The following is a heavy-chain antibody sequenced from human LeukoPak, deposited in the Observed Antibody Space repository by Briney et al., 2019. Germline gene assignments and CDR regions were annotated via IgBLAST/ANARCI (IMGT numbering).Heavy chain of an antibody. CDR2: ISGRSDTI. CDR1: GFTFSSYN. D-gene: IGHD3-10*01. J-gene: IGHJ3*02. CDR3: ARVGLDYYGSGPDDAFDI. V-gene: IGHV3-48*01. Sequence: GGSLRLSCAASGFTFSSYNMNWVRQAPGKGLEWVSYISGRSDTIYYADSVKGRFIISRDNARNSLSLQMDSLRVEDTAVYYCARVGLDYYGSGPDDAFDIWGQGTMVTVSS.